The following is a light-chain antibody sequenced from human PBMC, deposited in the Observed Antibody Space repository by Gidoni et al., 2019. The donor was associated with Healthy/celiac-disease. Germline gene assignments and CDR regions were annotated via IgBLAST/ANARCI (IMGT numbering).Light chain of an antibody. CDR2: GAA. CDR1: QSVSSSY. Sequence: EIVLTQSPGTLSLSPGERATLSCRASQSVSSSYLAWYQQKPGQAPRLLIYGAASRATVIPDRFSGSGSGTYSTLTISRLEPEDFAVYYCQQYGSSPGTFGQGTKVEIK. V-gene: IGKV3-20*01. J-gene: IGKJ1*01. CDR3: QQYGSSPGT.